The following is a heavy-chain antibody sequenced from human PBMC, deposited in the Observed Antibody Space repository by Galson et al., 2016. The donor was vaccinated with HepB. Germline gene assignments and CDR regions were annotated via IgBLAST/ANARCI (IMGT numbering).Heavy chain of an antibody. J-gene: IGHJ5*01. V-gene: IGHV1-69*13. CDR2: IVPMFGAT. Sequence: SVKVSCKASGGTFGTDGLSWVRQAPGQGLEWMGGIVPMFGATNYAQKFQDRVTITADESTNTAYMELSSLRFEDTAIYYCAREGCAGDCPKWFDPWGQGTLVTVSS. CDR1: GGTFGTDG. CDR3: AREGCAGDCPKWFDP. D-gene: IGHD2-21*02.